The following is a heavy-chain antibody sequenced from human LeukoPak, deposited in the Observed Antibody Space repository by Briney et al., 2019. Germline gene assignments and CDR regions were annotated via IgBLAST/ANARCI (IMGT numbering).Heavy chain of an antibody. CDR2: ISWNSGSI. CDR1: GFTFGDYA. J-gene: IGHJ6*02. Sequence: PGRSLRLSCAASGFTFGDYAMHWVRQAPGKGLEWVSGISWNSGSIGYADSVKGRFTISRDNAKNSLYLQMNSLRAEDTALYYCAKDSALTIVVVTSSSDYGMDVWGQGTTVTVSS. V-gene: IGHV3-9*01. D-gene: IGHD3-22*01. CDR3: AKDSALTIVVVTSSSDYGMDV.